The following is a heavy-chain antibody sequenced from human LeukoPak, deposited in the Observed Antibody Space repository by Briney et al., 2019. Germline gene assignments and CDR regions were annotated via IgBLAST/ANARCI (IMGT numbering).Heavy chain of an antibody. CDR3: ASVHYDFWSGYWFYYFDY. CDR1: GGSISSSGYY. CDR2: IYYSGST. V-gene: IGHV4-39*01. Sequence: SETLSLTCTVSGGSISSSGYYWGWIRQPPGKGLEWIGSIYYSGSTYYSPSLKSRVTISVDTSKNQFSLKLSSVTAADTAVYYCASVHYDFWSGYWFYYFDYWGQGTLVTVSS. J-gene: IGHJ4*02. D-gene: IGHD3-3*01.